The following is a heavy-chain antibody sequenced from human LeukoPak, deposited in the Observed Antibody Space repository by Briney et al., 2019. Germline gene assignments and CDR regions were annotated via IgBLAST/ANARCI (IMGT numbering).Heavy chain of an antibody. CDR1: GYRFSTYW. Sequence: GASLKISCKASGYRFSTYWIGWVRQKPGKGLEWMGIIYPRDSAIRSSPSFQGQVTFSVDKSISTAYLQWPSLKASDTAVYYCARRTYCGGDCYSPFDFWGQGTLVTVSS. CDR2: IYPRDSAI. J-gene: IGHJ4*02. CDR3: ARRTYCGGDCYSPFDF. V-gene: IGHV5-51*01. D-gene: IGHD2-21*02.